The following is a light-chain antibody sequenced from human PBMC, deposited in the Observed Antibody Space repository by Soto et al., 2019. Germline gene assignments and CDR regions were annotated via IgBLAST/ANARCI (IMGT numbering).Light chain of an antibody. CDR1: QGIRND. J-gene: IGKJ1*01. V-gene: IGKV1-17*01. CDR2: AAS. CDR3: QQYNSYST. Sequence: IQVTQSPSSLSASGGERVRMTCRASQGIRNDLGWYQQKPGKAPKRLIYAASSLQSGVPSRFSGSGSGTEFTLTISSLQPDDFATYYCQQYNSYSTFGQGTKVDIK.